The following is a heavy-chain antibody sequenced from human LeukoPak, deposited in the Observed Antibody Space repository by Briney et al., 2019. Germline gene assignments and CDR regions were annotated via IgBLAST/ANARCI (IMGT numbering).Heavy chain of an antibody. CDR3: ARSPYDSSGLFDYYYGMDV. J-gene: IGHJ6*02. D-gene: IGHD3-22*01. CDR2: IWYDGSNK. V-gene: IGHV3-33*01. CDR1: GFTFSSYG. Sequence: GGSLRLSCAASGFTFSSYGMRWVRQAPGKGLEWVAVIWYDGSNKYYADSVKGRFTISRDNSKNTLYLQMNSLRAEDTAVYYCARSPYDSSGLFDYYYGMDVWGQGTTVTVSS.